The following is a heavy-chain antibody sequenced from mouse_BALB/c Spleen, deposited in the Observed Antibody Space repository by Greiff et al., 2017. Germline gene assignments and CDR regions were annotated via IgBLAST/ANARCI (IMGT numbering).Heavy chain of an antibody. CDR2: ISSGSSTI. V-gene: IGHV5-17*02. CDR1: GFTFSSFG. CDR3: ARESNGNFDY. Sequence: EVQVVESGGGLVQPGGSRKLSCAASGFTFSSFGMHWVRQAPEKGLEWVAYISSGSSTIYYADTVKGRFTISRDNPKNTLFLQMTSLRSEDTAMYYCARESNGNFDYWGQGTTLTVSS. J-gene: IGHJ2*01. D-gene: IGHD2-1*01.